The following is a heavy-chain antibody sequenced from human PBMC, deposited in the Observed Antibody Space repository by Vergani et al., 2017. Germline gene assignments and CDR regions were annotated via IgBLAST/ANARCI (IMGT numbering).Heavy chain of an antibody. D-gene: IGHD6-13*01. CDR2: IIPIFGTA. Sequence: QVQLVQSGAEVKKPGSSVKVSCKASGGTFSSYAISWVRQAPGQGLEWMGGIIPIFGTANYAQKFQGRVTMTTDTSTSTAYMELRSLRSDDTAVYYCARDYAIAAAGIFDYWGQGTLVTVSS. V-gene: IGHV1-69*06. J-gene: IGHJ4*02. CDR1: GGTFSSYA. CDR3: ARDYAIAAAGIFDY.